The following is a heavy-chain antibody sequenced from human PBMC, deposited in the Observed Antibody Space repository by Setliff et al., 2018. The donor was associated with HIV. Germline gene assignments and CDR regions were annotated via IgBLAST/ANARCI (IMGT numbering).Heavy chain of an antibody. V-gene: IGHV3-21*01. D-gene: IGHD6-19*01. CDR2: ISSSGTYI. CDR3: TRMISPRANKYSSGWFDY. CDR1: GFNFNTYS. Sequence: LRLSCAASGFNFNTYSMNWVRQAPGRGLESVASISSSGTYIYYADSLKGRITISRDNTKNSLYLQIDSLRAEDTAIYYCTRMISPRANKYSSGWFDYWGQGTLVTVS. J-gene: IGHJ4*02.